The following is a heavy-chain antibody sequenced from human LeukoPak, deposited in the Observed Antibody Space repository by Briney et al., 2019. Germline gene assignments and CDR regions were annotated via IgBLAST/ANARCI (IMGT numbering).Heavy chain of an antibody. CDR3: ARLPTGFPNWFDP. CDR2: FHSSGST. V-gene: IGHV4-59*04. Sequence: PSETLSLTCTVSGGSISSYYWSWIRQPPGKGLEWIATFHSSGSTYYNPSLQSRVTISVDTSKNHFSLKLSIVSAADTALYYCARLPTGFPNWFDPWGQGTLVTVSS. D-gene: IGHD4-17*01. CDR1: GGSISSYY. J-gene: IGHJ5*02.